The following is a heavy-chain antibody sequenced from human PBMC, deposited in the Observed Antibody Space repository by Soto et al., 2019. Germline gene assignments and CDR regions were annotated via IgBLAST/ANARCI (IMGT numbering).Heavy chain of an antibody. Sequence: YWRWIRQPPGKGLEWIGATNQSGSTNYNPSLKSRVTISVDTSKNQFSLKLSSVTAADTAVYYCARGRETWSYYYYYMDVWGKGTTVTVSS. CDR1: Y. CDR3: ARGRETWSYYYYYMDV. CDR2: TNQSGST. D-gene: IGHD2-8*02. J-gene: IGHJ6*03. V-gene: IGHV4-34*01.